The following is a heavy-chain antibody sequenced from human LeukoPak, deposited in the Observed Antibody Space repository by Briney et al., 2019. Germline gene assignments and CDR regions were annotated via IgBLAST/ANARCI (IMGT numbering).Heavy chain of an antibody. J-gene: IGHJ5*02. Sequence: GGSLRLSCAASGFTFSSYGMHWVRQAPGKGLEWVAVISNDGSNKYYADSVKGRFTISRDNSKNTLYLQMNSLRAEDTAVYYCAKDAKYYDFWSGEPWFDPWSQGTLVTVSS. CDR1: GFTFSSYG. V-gene: IGHV3-30*18. D-gene: IGHD3-3*01. CDR2: ISNDGSNK. CDR3: AKDAKYYDFWSGEPWFDP.